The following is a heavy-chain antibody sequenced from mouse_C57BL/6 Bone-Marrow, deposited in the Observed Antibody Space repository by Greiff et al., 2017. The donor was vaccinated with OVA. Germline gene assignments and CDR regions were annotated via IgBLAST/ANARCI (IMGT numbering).Heavy chain of an antibody. Sequence: QVQLQQSGAGLVKPGASVKMSCKASGYTFTSYWITWVKQRPGQGLEWIGDIYPGSGSTNYNEKFKSKATLTVDTSSSTAYMQLSSLTSEDSAVYYCARNQDYYFDYWGQGTTLTVSS. CDR3: ARNQDYYFDY. J-gene: IGHJ2*01. CDR2: IYPGSGST. CDR1: GYTFTSYW. V-gene: IGHV1-55*01.